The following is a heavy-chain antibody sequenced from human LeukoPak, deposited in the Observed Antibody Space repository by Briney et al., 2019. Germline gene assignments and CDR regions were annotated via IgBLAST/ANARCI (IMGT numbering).Heavy chain of an antibody. CDR2: ISYSGST. V-gene: IGHV4-30-4*08. D-gene: IGHD3-22*01. CDR1: GGSISSGDYY. CDR3: ARQGIVVVTPDAFDI. J-gene: IGHJ3*02. Sequence: SETLSLTCTVSGGSISSGDYYWSWIRQPPGKGLEWIGYISYSGSTYYNPSLKSRVIISVDTSKNQFSLKLSSVTAADTAVYYCARQGIVVVTPDAFDIWGQGTMVTVSS.